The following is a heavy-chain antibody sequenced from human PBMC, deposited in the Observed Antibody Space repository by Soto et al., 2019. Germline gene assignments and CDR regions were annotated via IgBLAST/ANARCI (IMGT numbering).Heavy chain of an antibody. Sequence: KPSETLSLTCAVSGYSISSGYYWGWIRQPPGKGLEWIGSIYHSGSTYYNPSLKSRVTISVDTSKNQFSLKLSSVTAADTAVYYCARDVPALSHNVDTFYYYYGMDVWGQGATVTVSS. D-gene: IGHD5-18*01. J-gene: IGHJ6*02. CDR2: IYHSGST. CDR1: GYSISSGYY. V-gene: IGHV4-38-2*02. CDR3: ARDVPALSHNVDTFYYYYGMDV.